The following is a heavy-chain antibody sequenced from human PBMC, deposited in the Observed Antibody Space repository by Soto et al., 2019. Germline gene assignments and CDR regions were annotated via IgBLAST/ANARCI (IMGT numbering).Heavy chain of an antibody. CDR1: GXTFSGSA. D-gene: IGHD5-18*01. Sequence: GGSLRLSCAASGXTFSGSAIHWVRQASGKGLEWVGRIRSKTNSFATAYAASVKGRFTISRDNSKNTLYLQMNSLRAEDTAVYYCAKKGARLWYQIDYWGQGTLVTVSS. J-gene: IGHJ4*02. CDR3: AKKGARLWYQIDY. V-gene: IGHV3-73*01. CDR2: IRSKTNSFAT.